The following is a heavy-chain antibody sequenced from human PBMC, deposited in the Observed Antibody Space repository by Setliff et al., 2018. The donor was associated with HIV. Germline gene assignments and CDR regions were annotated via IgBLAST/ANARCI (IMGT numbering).Heavy chain of an antibody. CDR1: GYSIISTYY. CDR3: AARNSGNPTRHFDY. CDR2: IFHSGNT. J-gene: IGHJ4*02. D-gene: IGHD3-10*01. V-gene: IGHV4-38-2*01. Sequence: PSETLSLTCAVSGYSIISTYYWGWIRQPPGKGLEWIASIFHSGNTYYNPSLKSRVTISVDTSKNEFSLKLSSVTAADTAVYFCAARNSGNPTRHFDYWGQGTLVTVSS.